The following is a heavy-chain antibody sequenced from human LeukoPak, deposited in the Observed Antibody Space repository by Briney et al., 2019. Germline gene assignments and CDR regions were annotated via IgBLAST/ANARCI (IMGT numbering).Heavy chain of an antibody. Sequence: PSETLSLTCTVSGGSISSGDYYWSWIRQPPGKGLEWIGYIYYSGSTYYSPSLKSRVTISVDTSKNQFSLKLSSVTAADTAVYYCASLDTAMVSIDYWGQGTLVTVSS. D-gene: IGHD5-18*01. CDR3: ASLDTAMVSIDY. J-gene: IGHJ4*02. CDR2: IYYSGST. CDR1: GGSISSGDYY. V-gene: IGHV4-30-4*08.